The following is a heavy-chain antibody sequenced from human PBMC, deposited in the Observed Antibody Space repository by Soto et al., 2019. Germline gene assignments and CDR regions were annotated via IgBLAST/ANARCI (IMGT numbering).Heavy chain of an antibody. CDR2: ISGSSNYI. J-gene: IGHJ4*02. Sequence: GGSLRLSCVASGFTFSNFEMHWMRQVPGKGLEWVSSISGSSNYIYYADSVKGRFTITRDNARDSMYLQMNSLRAEDTALYHCARGLLESYDSNGVYPEEYWGQGSLVTVSS. D-gene: IGHD2-8*01. CDR3: ARGLLESYDSNGVYPEEY. V-gene: IGHV3-21*04. CDR1: GFTFSNFE.